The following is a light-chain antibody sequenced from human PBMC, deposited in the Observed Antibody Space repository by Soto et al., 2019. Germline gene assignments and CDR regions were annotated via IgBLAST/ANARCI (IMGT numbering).Light chain of an antibody. CDR1: SSDIGGYNY. CDR3: TSYTSSNTLVV. Sequence: QSVLTQPASVSGSPGQSITISCTGTSSDIGGYNYVSWYQQHPGKAPKLMMYEVSNRPSGVSNRFSGSKSGNTASLTISGLQPEDEADYYCTSYTSSNTLVVFGGGTQLTVL. V-gene: IGLV2-14*01. J-gene: IGLJ2*01. CDR2: EVS.